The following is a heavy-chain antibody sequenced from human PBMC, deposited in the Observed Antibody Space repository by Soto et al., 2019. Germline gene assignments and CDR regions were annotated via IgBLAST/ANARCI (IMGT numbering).Heavy chain of an antibody. J-gene: IGHJ6*02. CDR1: GLTFSSNG. CDR3: ARDPATDIVVVPAAMGRSYYYYYGMDV. V-gene: IGHV3-33*01. Sequence: QVQLVESGGGVVQPGRSLRLSCAASGLTFSSNGMHWVRQAPGKGLEWVEVIWYDGSNKYYEDSVKGRFTISRDNSKNTLYRQMNSMRAEDTAVYYCARDPATDIVVVPAAMGRSYYYYYGMDVWGQGTTVTVSS. CDR2: IWYDGSNK. D-gene: IGHD2-2*01.